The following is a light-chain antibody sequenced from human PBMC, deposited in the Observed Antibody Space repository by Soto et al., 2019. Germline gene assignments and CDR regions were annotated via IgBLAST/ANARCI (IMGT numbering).Light chain of an antibody. CDR3: QSVDSSSTYPV. J-gene: IGLJ2*01. V-gene: IGLV3-25*03. Sequence: SYELTQPPSVSVSPGQTARITCSGDALPKQYAYWYQQKPGQAPVLVIYKDSERPSGIPERFSGSSSGTTVTLTISGVQAEDEADYYCQSVDSSSTYPVFGGGTKLTVL. CDR2: KDS. CDR1: ALPKQY.